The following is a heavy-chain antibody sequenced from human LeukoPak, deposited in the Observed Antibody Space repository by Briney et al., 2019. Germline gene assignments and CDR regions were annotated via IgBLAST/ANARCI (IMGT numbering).Heavy chain of an antibody. V-gene: IGHV3-33*01. CDR1: GFTFSSYG. D-gene: IGHD6-13*01. J-gene: IGHJ4*02. CDR3: ARASWGGSSWFNPNY. CDR2: IGYEGSNK. Sequence: GRSLRLSCAAAGFTFSSYGIHWGRQAPGKWLEWVAVIGYEGSNKYYADSVKGRFTIPRDHSKHTLSLQMHTLRAEDTAVYYCARASWGGSSWFNPNYWGQGTLFTVSS.